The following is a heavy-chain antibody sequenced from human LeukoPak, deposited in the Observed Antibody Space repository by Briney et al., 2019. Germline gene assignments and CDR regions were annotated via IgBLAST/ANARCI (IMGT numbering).Heavy chain of an antibody. V-gene: IGHV4-61*01. D-gene: IGHD2-15*01. Sequence: SETLSLTCTASGGSISSSSYYWSWIRQPPGKGLEWIGYIYYSGSTNYNPSLKSRVTISVDTSKNQFSLKLSSVTAADTAVYYCARGSGPRRDDGDYWGQGTLVTVSS. J-gene: IGHJ4*02. CDR3: ARGSGPRRDDGDY. CDR2: IYYSGST. CDR1: GGSISSSSYY.